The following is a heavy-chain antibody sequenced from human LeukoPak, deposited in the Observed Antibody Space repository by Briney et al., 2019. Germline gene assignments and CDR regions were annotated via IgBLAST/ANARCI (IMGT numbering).Heavy chain of an antibody. D-gene: IGHD5-24*01. V-gene: IGHV4-38-2*02. Sequence: SETLSLTCTVSGYSISSGYYWGWIRQPPGKGLEWIGSIYHSESTYYNPSLKSRVTISVDTSKNQFSLKLSSVTAADTAVYYCARESPQERWFDPWGQGTLVTVSS. CDR1: GYSISSGYY. CDR2: IYHSEST. J-gene: IGHJ5*02. CDR3: ARESPQERWFDP.